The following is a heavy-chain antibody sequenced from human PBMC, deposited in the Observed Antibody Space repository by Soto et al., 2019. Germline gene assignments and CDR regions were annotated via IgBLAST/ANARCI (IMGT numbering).Heavy chain of an antibody. CDR3: AMRISGTSNFDY. V-gene: IGHV1-18*01. J-gene: IGHJ4*02. CDR1: GYTFTGSY. Sequence: ASVKVSCKASGYTFTGSYMHWVRQAPGQGLEWMGTINTDNGHTNYAQKVQGRVAMTTDTSTNTIYMELRSLRSDDTAVYYCAMRISGTSNFDYWGPGTLVTVSS. CDR2: INTDNGHT. D-gene: IGHD1-7*01.